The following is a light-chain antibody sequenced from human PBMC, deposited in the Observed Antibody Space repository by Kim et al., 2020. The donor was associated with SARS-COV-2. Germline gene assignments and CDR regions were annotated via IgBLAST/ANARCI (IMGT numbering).Light chain of an antibody. Sequence: DIVMTQSPLSLLVTPGEPASISCRSSQSLLHSNGYNSLDWYLQKPGQSPQLLIYLGSNRASGVPDRFSGSGSGTDFTLKISRVEAEYVGVYYCMQALQTPYSFGQGTKLEI. V-gene: IGKV2-28*01. J-gene: IGKJ2*03. CDR1: QSLLHSNGYNS. CDR2: LGS. CDR3: MQALQTPYS.